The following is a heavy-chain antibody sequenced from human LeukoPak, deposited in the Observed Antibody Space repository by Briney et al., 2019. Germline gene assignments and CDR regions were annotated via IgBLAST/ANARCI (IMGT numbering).Heavy chain of an antibody. CDR2: ISSSSSYV. J-gene: IGHJ4*02. CDR3: ARVDSLDFDY. CDR1: GFTFSSYS. Sequence: PGGSLRLSCAASGFTFSSYSMNWVRQAPGKGLEWVSSISSSSSYVYYADSVKGRFTISRDNAKNSLYLQMNSLRAEDTAVYYCARVDSLDFDYWGQGTLVTVSS. V-gene: IGHV3-21*01.